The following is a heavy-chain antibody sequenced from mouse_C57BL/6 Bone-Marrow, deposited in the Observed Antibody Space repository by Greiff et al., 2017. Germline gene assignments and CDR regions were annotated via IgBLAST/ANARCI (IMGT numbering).Heavy chain of an antibody. CDR1: GYTFTDYY. CDR3: ARWGDSYRPRFAY. V-gene: IGHV1-19*01. CDR2: INPYNGGT. Sequence: VQLQQSGPVLVKPGASVKMSCKASGYTFTDYYMNWVKQSHGKSLEWIGVINPYNGGTRYNQKFKGKATLTVDKSSSKASMELNSLTSEYSSVYCCARWGDSYRPRFAYWGQGTLVTVSA. D-gene: IGHD2-12*01. J-gene: IGHJ3*01.